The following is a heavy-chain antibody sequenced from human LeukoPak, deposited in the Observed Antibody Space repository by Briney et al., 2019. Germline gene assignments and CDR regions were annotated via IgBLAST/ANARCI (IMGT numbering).Heavy chain of an antibody. V-gene: IGHV4-39*01. CDR3: AYRVGDTQTRVFDI. CDR1: GGSISSSSYY. Sequence: SETLSLTCSVSGGSISSSSYYWGWIRQPPGKGLEWIGSIYYSGSAYYNPSLKSRVTISVDTPKNQFSLKLTSVTAADTAVYYCAYRVGDTQTRVFDIWGQGAMVTVSS. J-gene: IGHJ3*02. D-gene: IGHD1-26*01. CDR2: IYYSGSA.